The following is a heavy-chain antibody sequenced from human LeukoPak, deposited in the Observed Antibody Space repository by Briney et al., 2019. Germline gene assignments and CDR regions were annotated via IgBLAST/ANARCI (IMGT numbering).Heavy chain of an antibody. CDR2: IYPGDSDT. CDR1: GYSFTSYW. J-gene: IGHJ5*02. V-gene: IGHV5-51*01. Sequence: GESLKIPCKGSGYSFTSYWLGWVRQMPGKGLEWMGIIYPGDSDTRYSPSFQGQVTISADKSISTAYLQWSSLKASDTAMYYCARLVGYCSSTSCYSFNWFDPWGQGTLVTVSS. D-gene: IGHD2-2*03. CDR3: ARLVGYCSSTSCYSFNWFDP.